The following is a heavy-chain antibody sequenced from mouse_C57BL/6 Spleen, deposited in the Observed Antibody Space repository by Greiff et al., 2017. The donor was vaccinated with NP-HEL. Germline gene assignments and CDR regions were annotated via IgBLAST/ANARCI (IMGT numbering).Heavy chain of an antibody. D-gene: IGHD4-1*01. Sequence: EVQVVESGGGLVKPGGSLKLSCAASGFTFSDYGMHWVRQAPEMGLEWVAYISSGSSTIYYADTVKGRFTISRDNAKNTLFLQMTSLRSEDTAMYYCARLTDYWGQGTTLTVSS. V-gene: IGHV5-17*01. J-gene: IGHJ2*01. CDR1: GFTFSDYG. CDR2: ISSGSSTI. CDR3: ARLTDY.